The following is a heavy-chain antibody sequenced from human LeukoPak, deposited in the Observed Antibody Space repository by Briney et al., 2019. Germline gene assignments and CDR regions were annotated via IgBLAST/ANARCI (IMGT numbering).Heavy chain of an antibody. D-gene: IGHD3-3*01. V-gene: IGHV4-61*02. CDR1: GGSISSGSYY. Sequence: SQTLSLTCTVSGGSISSGSYYWSWIRQPAGKGLEWIGRIYTSGSTNYNPSLKSRVTISVDTSKNQFSLKLSSVTAADTAVYYCARVTTIFGVVIIPGYFDYWGQGTLVTVSS. J-gene: IGHJ4*02. CDR2: IYTSGST. CDR3: ARVTTIFGVVIIPGYFDY.